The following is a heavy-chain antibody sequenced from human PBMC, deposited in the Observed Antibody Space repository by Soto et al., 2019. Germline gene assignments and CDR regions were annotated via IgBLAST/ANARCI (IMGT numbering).Heavy chain of an antibody. CDR1: GFTFSSYE. J-gene: IGHJ5*02. V-gene: IGHV3-48*03. D-gene: IGHD3-22*01. CDR2: ISSSGSTI. CDR3: ARSGLALPYSASHWFDP. Sequence: GGSLRLSCAASGFTFSSYEMNWVRQAPVKGLAWVSYISSSGSTIYYADSVKGRFTISRDNAKNSLFLQMNSLRVEDTAVYYCARSGLALPYSASHWFDPWGHGTRVTVSS.